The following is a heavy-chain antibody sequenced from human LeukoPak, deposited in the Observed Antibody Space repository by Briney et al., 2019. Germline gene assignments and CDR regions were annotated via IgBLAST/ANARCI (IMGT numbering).Heavy chain of an antibody. CDR2: INHSGST. CDR1: GGSFIGFY. D-gene: IGHD6-19*01. J-gene: IGHJ4*02. Sequence: SETLSLTCAGDGGSFIGFYWSWIRQPPGRGLEWIGEINHSGSTNYNPSFASRVTMSVDTSKNQFSLKLASMTAADTAVYYCARGPGYSSGWYLPPYFDYWGQGALVTVSS. V-gene: IGHV4-34*01. CDR3: ARGPGYSSGWYLPPYFDY.